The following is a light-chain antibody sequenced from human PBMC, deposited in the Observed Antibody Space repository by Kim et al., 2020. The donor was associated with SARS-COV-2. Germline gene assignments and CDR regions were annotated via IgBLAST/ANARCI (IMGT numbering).Light chain of an antibody. CDR3: AAWDDSLNGWV. CDR1: SSNIGKKA. CDR2: YDN. J-gene: IGLJ3*02. Sequence: RTVTLSCAGSSSNIGKKAVNWYQQLPGRAPKLLIYYDNLLPSGVSDRFSGSRSGTSASLAISGLQSEDEADYFCAAWDDSLNGWVFGGGTQLTVL. V-gene: IGLV1-36*01.